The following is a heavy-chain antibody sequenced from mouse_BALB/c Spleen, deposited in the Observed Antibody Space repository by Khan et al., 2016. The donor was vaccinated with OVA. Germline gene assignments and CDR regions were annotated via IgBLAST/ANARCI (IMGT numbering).Heavy chain of an antibody. D-gene: IGHD1-2*01. CDR2: ILPGSAT. Sequence: VQLQQPGAELMKPGASVKISCKATGYTFSSYWIEWVKQRPGHGLEWIGEILPGSATNYNEKFKGKATFTADTSSNTAYMQLSSLTSEDSAVYYCARGYYGAWFAYWGQGTLVTVSA. V-gene: IGHV1-9*01. J-gene: IGHJ3*01. CDR1: GYTFSSYW. CDR3: ARGYYGAWFAY.